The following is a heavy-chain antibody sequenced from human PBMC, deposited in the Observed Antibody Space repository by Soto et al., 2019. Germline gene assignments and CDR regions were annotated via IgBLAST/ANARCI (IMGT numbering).Heavy chain of an antibody. CDR2: FDPEDGET. CDR3: ATTYYYDSSGLHGLMNWFDP. V-gene: IGHV1-24*01. Sequence: GASVKVSCKVSGYTLTELSMHWVRQAPGKGLEWMGGFDPEDGETIYAQKFQGRVTMTEDTSTDTAYMELSSLRSEDTAVYYCATTYYYDSSGLHGLMNWFDPWGQGTLVTVSS. J-gene: IGHJ5*02. CDR1: GYTLTELS. D-gene: IGHD3-22*01.